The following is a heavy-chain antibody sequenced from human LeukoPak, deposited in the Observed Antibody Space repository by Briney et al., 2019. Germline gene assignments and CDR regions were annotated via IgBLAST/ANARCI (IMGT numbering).Heavy chain of an antibody. CDR1: GGSISSYY. CDR2: IYYTGST. Sequence: TASETLSLTCIVSGGSISSYYWSWIRQPPGKGLEWIGYIYYTGSTNYNSSPKSRVTISLDTSNNQFSLRLSSVTAADTAVYYCARYDYDWFLDYWGQGTLVTVSS. CDR3: ARYDYDWFLDY. J-gene: IGHJ4*02. D-gene: IGHD3-22*01. V-gene: IGHV4-59*01.